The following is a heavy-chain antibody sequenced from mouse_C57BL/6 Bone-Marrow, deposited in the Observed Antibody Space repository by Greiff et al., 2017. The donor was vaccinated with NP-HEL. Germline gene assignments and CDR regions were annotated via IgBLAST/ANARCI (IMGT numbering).Heavy chain of an antibody. Sequence: QVQLQQSGAELVKPGASVKISCKASGYAFSSYWMNWVKQRPGKGLEWIGQIYPGDGDTNYNGKFKGKATLTADKSSSTAYMQLSSLTSEDSEVYFCASTNWDYAMDYWGQGTSVTVSS. CDR3: ASTNWDYAMDY. CDR2: IYPGDGDT. V-gene: IGHV1-80*01. D-gene: IGHD4-1*01. CDR1: GYAFSSYW. J-gene: IGHJ4*01.